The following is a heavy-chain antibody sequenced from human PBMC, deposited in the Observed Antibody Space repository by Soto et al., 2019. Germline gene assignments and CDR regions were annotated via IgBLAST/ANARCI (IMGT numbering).Heavy chain of an antibody. CDR1: GFTFSSYE. D-gene: IGHD2-2*01. J-gene: IGHJ6*02. Sequence: EVQLVESGGGLVQPGGSLRLSCAASGFTFSSYEMNWVRQAPGKGLEWVSDISTSGTTIYYADSVKGRFTISSDNAKNSLYLQMNSLRAEDTAVYYWVRDAHCSSTTCYPWYYGLDVWGQGTTVTVAS. V-gene: IGHV3-48*03. CDR3: VRDAHCSSTTCYPWYYGLDV. CDR2: ISTSGTTI.